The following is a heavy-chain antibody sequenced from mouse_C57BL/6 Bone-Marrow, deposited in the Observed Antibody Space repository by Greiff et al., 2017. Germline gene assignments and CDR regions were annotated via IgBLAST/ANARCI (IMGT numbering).Heavy chain of an antibody. D-gene: IGHD1-1*01. V-gene: IGHV5-4*03. Sequence: EVKLVESGGGLVKPGGSLKLSCAASGFTFSSYAMSWVRQTPEKRLEWVATISDGGSYTYYPDNVKGRFTISRDNAKNNLYLQMSHLKSEDTAMYYCARVLLPLYYYAMDYWGQGTSVTVSS. CDR3: ARVLLPLYYYAMDY. CDR1: GFTFSSYA. CDR2: ISDGGSYT. J-gene: IGHJ4*01.